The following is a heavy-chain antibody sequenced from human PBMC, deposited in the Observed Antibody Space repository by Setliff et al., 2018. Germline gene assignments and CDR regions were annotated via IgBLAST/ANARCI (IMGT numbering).Heavy chain of an antibody. CDR3: ARAPRYFDPTGSYFDY. D-gene: IGHD3-9*01. Sequence: PSETLSLTCTVSGGSISGAYYYWSWIRQPAGQGLEWLGQIYTSDATHYNPSLRSRVTISLDTSKNQFSLKLNSVTAADTAVYYCARAPRYFDPTGSYFDYWGQGTLVTVSS. CDR1: GGSISGAYYY. V-gene: IGHV4-61*09. CDR2: IYTSDAT. J-gene: IGHJ4*02.